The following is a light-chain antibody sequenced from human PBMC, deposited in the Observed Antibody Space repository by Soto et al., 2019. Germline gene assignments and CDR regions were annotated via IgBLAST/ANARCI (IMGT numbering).Light chain of an antibody. J-gene: IGLJ1*01. Sequence: QSWLTQPASISWTPEQSVTISCPGTSIDIDAYNNVSWYQPHPGTAPKLVLNDVSSRTSGVSHRFSGSKSGNTASLTISGLQAEDEADYYCSSFSVGGPLFGTGTKVTVL. CDR1: SIDIDAYNN. CDR3: SSFSVGGPL. CDR2: DVS. V-gene: IGLV2-14*01.